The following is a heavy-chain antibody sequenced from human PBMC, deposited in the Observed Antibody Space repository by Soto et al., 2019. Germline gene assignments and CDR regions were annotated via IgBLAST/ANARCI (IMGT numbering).Heavy chain of an antibody. CDR1: GFTFTSSA. D-gene: IGHD6-13*01. CDR2: IVVGSGNT. V-gene: IGHV1-58*01. J-gene: IGHJ6*02. Sequence: SLKVSCKASGFTFTSSAVQWVRQARGQRLEWIGWIVVGSGNTNYAQKFQERVTITRDMSTSTAYMELSSLRSEDTAVYYCAAGGSSSWYYYYYGMDVWGQGTTVTVSS. CDR3: AAGGSSSWYYYYYGMDV.